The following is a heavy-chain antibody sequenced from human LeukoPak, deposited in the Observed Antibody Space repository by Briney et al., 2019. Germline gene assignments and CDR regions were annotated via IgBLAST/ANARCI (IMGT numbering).Heavy chain of an antibody. CDR1: GFTFSIYG. CDR2: ISYDGSNK. J-gene: IGHJ4*02. CDR3: ATYSSGWYGVDY. V-gene: IGHV3-30*03. Sequence: PGGSLRLSCAASGFTFSIYGMHWVRPAPGKGLEWVAVISYDGSNKYYADSVKGRFTISRDNSKNTLYLQMNSLSAEDRAVYYCATYSSGWYGVDYWGQGTLVSVSS. D-gene: IGHD6-19*01.